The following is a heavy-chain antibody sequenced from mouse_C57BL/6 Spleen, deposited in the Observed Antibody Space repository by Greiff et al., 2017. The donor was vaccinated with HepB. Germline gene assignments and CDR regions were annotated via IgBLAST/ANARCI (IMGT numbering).Heavy chain of an antibody. Sequence: QVQLQQPGAELVMPGASVKLSCKASGYTFTSYWMHWVKQRPGQGLEWIGEIDPSDSYTNYNQKFKGKSTLTVDKSSSTAYMQLSSLTSEDSAVYYCARGATVVAGYFDYRGQGTTLTVSS. D-gene: IGHD1-1*01. CDR1: GYTFTSYW. V-gene: IGHV1-69*01. CDR2: IDPSDSYT. CDR3: ARGATVVAGYFDY. J-gene: IGHJ2*01.